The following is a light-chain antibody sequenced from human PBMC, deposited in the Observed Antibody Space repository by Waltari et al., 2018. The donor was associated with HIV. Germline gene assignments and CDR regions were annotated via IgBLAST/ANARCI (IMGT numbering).Light chain of an antibody. CDR2: WAS. Sequence: DIVMTQSPDSLVVSLGERATINCKSSQSVLYSSNNKNYLAWYQQKPGQPPKLLIYWASTRESGVSDRFSGSGSGTDFTLTISSLQAEDVAVYYCQQYYSTPQTFGQGTKVEIK. V-gene: IGKV4-1*01. CDR3: QQYYSTPQT. J-gene: IGKJ1*01. CDR1: QSVLYSSNNKNY.